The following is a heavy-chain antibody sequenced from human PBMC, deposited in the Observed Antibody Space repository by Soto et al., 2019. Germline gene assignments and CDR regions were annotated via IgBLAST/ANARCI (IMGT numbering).Heavy chain of an antibody. V-gene: IGHV1-18*01. CDR2: ISAHNGNT. CDR3: ARGRYGDY. Sequence: QVHLVQSGAEVKKPGASVKVSCKGSGYAFTTYGITWVRQAPGQGLEWMGWISAHNGNTNYAQKLQGRVTVTREISTSTAYMELRRLRSDDTAVYYCARGRYGDYWGQGALVTVSS. J-gene: IGHJ4*02. CDR1: GYAFTTYG. D-gene: IGHD1-1*01.